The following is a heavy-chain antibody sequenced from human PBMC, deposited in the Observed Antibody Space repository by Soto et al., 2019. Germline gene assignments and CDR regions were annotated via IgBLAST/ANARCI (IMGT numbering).Heavy chain of an antibody. D-gene: IGHD6-19*01. V-gene: IGHV3-23*01. Sequence: ETLSLTCTVSGGSISSGGYYWSWIRQHPGKGLEWVSAISGSGGSTYYADSVKGRFTISRDNSKNTLYLQMNSLRAEDTAVYYCAKNVRIAVADPFDYWGQGTLVTVSS. CDR3: AKNVRIAVADPFDY. CDR1: GGSISSGGYY. J-gene: IGHJ4*02. CDR2: ISGSGGST.